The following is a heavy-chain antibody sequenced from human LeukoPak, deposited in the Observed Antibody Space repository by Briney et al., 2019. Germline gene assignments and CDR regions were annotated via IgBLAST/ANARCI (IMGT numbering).Heavy chain of an antibody. D-gene: IGHD6-13*01. J-gene: IGHJ4*02. V-gene: IGHV3-7*01. Sequence: GGSLRLSCAASGFTFSSHWMSWVRQAPGKGLEWVANINQDGSEKYYVDSVKGRSTFSRDNAKNSLYLQMNNLRAEDTAVYYCARDGVAAGVYFDCWGRGTLVTVSS. CDR2: INQDGSEK. CDR3: ARDGVAAGVYFDC. CDR1: GFTFSSHW.